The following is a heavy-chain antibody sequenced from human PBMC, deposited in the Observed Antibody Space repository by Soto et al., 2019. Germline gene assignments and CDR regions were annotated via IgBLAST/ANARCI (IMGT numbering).Heavy chain of an antibody. V-gene: IGHV1-69*08. CDR1: GGTFSSYT. J-gene: IGHJ4*02. D-gene: IGHD6-13*01. Sequence: QVQLVQSGAEVKKPGSSVKVSCKASGGTFSSYTISWVRQAPGQGLEWMGRIIPILGIANYAQKFQGRVTITADKSTSTADMELSSLRSEDTAVYYGARDEHQQLTTLGYWGQGTLVTVSS. CDR2: IIPILGIA. CDR3: ARDEHQQLTTLGY.